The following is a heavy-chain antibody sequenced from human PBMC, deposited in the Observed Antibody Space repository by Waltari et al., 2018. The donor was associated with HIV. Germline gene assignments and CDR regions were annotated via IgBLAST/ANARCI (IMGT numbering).Heavy chain of an antibody. CDR1: GFSFTTYW. CDR3: VLGMVVTATHEYSQH. D-gene: IGHD2-21*02. J-gene: IGHJ1*01. V-gene: IGHV5-51*03. CDR2: IYPGDSDT. Sequence: EVKKPGESLKLSCKGSGFSFTTYWIGWVRQMPGKGLEWMAIIYPGDSDTRYSPSFQGQVTISADKSISTAYLQWSSLKASDTAMYYCVLGMVVTATHEYSQHWGQGTLVTVSS.